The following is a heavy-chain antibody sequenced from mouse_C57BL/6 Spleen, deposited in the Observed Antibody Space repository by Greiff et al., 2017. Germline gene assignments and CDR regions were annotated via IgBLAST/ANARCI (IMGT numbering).Heavy chain of an antibody. Sequence: VQLQQPGAELVKPGASVKLSCKASGYTFTSYSMPWVKQRPGQGLEWIGEIDPSDSYTNYNQKFKGKATLTVDTSSSTAYLQLSSLTSEDAAVYYCARNYDEDVWGTGTTVTVSS. CDR2: IDPSDSYT. D-gene: IGHD2-4*01. V-gene: IGHV1-50*01. J-gene: IGHJ1*03. CDR3: ARNYDEDV. CDR1: GYTFTSYS.